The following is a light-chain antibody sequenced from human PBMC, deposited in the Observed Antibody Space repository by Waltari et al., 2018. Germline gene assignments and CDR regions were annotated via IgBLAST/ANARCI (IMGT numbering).Light chain of an antibody. CDR1: QSISSY. CDR2: DAS. CDR3: QHRNSWPLT. J-gene: IGKJ4*01. V-gene: IGKV3-11*01. Sequence: ELVLPQSPATLSLSPGERATPSCSASQSISSYLGWYQQKPGQAPRLLIYDASNRATGIPARFSGSGSGTDFTLTISSLEPEDFAVYYCQHRNSWPLTFGGGTKVEIK.